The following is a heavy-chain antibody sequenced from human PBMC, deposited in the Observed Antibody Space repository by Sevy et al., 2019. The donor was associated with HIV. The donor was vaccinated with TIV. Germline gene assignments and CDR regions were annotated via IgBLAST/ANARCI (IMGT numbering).Heavy chain of an antibody. CDR2: ISGSGDTT. V-gene: IGHV3-23*01. CDR3: VLYCSGGGCYCLGGAFDL. CDR1: GFTFSNYA. D-gene: IGHD2-15*01. Sequence: GGSLRLSCAAYGFTFSNYAMGWVRQAPGKGLAWVSGISGSGDTTYYADSVKGRFTISRDNFKKRLYLRMNSLRAEDTGIYYCVLYCSGGGCYCLGGAFDLWGQGTMVTVSS. J-gene: IGHJ3*01.